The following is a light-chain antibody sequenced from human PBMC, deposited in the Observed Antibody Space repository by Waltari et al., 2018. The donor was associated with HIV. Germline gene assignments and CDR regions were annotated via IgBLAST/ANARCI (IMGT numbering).Light chain of an antibody. V-gene: IGKV1-39*01. CDR2: TAS. J-gene: IGKJ1*01. CDR3: QQSYNSPRT. CDR1: QTISNY. Sequence: DIQLTQSPSPLSASVGDRVTITCRASQTISNYLNWYQQKPGKAPEVLIYTASGLQSGVPSRFSGRGSGTDFTLTISNLQPEDSATYYCQQSYNSPRTFGHGTKVEIK.